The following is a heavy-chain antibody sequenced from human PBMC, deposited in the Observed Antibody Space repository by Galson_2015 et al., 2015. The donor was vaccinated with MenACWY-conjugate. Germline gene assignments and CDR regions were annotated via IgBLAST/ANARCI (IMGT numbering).Heavy chain of an antibody. J-gene: IGHJ4*02. Sequence: SLRLSCAASGFTFSSYAMSWVRQAPGKGLEWVSAISGSGGSTYYADSVKGRFTISRDNSKNTLYLQMNSLRAEDTAVYYCARTSMVRGVMPFDYWGQGTLVTVSS. CDR1: GFTFSSYA. V-gene: IGHV3-23*01. CDR2: ISGSGGST. D-gene: IGHD3-10*01. CDR3: ARTSMVRGVMPFDY.